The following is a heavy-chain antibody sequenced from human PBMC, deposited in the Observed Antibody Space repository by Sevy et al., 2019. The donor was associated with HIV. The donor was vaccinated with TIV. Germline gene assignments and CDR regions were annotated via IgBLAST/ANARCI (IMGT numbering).Heavy chain of an antibody. V-gene: IGHV3-33*01. J-gene: IGHJ6*02. Sequence: GGSLRLSCAASGFTFSSYGMHWVRQAPGKGLEWVAVIWYDGSNKYYADSVKGRFTISRDNSKNTLYLQMNSLRAEDTAVYYCVRDPVYYGSGSYVDNYYGMDVWGQGTTVTVSS. CDR3: VRDPVYYGSGSYVDNYYGMDV. CDR2: IWYDGSNK. CDR1: GFTFSSYG. D-gene: IGHD3-10*01.